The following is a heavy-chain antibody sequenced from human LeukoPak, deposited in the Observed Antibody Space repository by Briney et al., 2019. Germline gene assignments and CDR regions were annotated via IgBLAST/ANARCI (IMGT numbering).Heavy chain of an antibody. Sequence: GGSLRLSCAASGFTFSSYWMHWVRQAPGKGLVWVSRINSDGSSTSYADSVMGRFTISRDNAKNTLYLQMNSLRAEDTAVYYCATTSGDYDILTGSNPGYWGQGTVVTVSS. D-gene: IGHD3-9*01. CDR2: INSDGSST. J-gene: IGHJ4*02. V-gene: IGHV3-74*01. CDR3: ATTSGDYDILTGSNPGY. CDR1: GFTFSSYW.